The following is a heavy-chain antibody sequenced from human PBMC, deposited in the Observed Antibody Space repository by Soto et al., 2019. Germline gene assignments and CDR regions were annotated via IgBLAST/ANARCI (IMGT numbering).Heavy chain of an antibody. D-gene: IGHD3-10*01. CDR1: GFTFSSYA. J-gene: IGHJ6*02. CDR2: ISYDGSNK. V-gene: IGHV3-30-3*01. Sequence: QVQLVESGGGVVQPGRSLRLSCAASGFTFSSYAMHWVRQAPGKGLEWVAVISYDGSNKYYADSVKGRFTISRDNSKNQLXXYLQMNSLRAEDTAVYYCARDRGAGSGSHKGYYYYYYGMDVWGQGTTVTVSS. CDR3: ARDRGAGSGSHKGYYYYYYGMDV.